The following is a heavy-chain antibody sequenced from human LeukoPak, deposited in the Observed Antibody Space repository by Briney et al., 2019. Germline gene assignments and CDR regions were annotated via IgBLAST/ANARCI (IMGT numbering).Heavy chain of an antibody. CDR1: GGSTSGYY. D-gene: IGHD3-10*01. CDR3: ARSEYYGSGTYYNRYYGLDV. J-gene: IGHJ6*02. CDR2: IYYSGSP. V-gene: IGHV4-59*01. Sequence: SETLSLTCTVFGGSTSGYYWSWIRQPPEKGLEWIGYIYYSGSPNYNPSLKSRVTISLDTSKNQFSLKLTSVTAADTAVYYCARSEYYGSGTYYNRYYGLDVWGQGTTVTVSS.